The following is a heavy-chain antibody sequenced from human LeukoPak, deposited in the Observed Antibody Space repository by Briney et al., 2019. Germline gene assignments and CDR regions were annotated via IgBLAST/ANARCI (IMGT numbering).Heavy chain of an antibody. CDR3: ARGRTRILTNYLYYGTDV. D-gene: IGHD2-15*01. Sequence: ASVKVSCKASGYTFTSYGISWVRQAPGQGLEWMGGISTYNGNTNYAQKFQGRVTMTTDTSTSTAYMELRSLRSDDTAVYFCARGRTRILTNYLYYGTDVWGQGTTVTVSS. CDR1: GYTFTSYG. J-gene: IGHJ6*02. CDR2: ISTYNGNT. V-gene: IGHV1-18*04.